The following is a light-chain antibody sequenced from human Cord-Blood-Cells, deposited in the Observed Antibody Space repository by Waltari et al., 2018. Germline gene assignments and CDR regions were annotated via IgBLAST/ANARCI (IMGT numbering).Light chain of an antibody. V-gene: IGLV2-14*03. CDR1: SSDVGGYNS. CDR2: DVI. CDR3: SSYTSSSTYV. Sequence: QSALPQPASVSGSPGQPIPISCTGTSSDVGGYNSVSWYKQNPVKAPNLMIYDVINRPSGVSNRFSVAKSGNTASLTISGLQAEDEAYYYCSSYTSSSTYVFGTGTKVTVL. J-gene: IGLJ1*01.